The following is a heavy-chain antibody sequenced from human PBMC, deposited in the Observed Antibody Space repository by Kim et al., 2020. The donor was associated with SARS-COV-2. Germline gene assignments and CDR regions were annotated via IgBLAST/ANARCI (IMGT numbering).Heavy chain of an antibody. Sequence: SETLSLTCTVSGGSISSGSYYWSWIRQPAGKGLEWIGRIYTSGSTNYNPSLKSRVTISVDTSKNQFSLKLSSVTAADTAVYYCARELGIAVAGIQALYGMDVWGQGTTVTVSS. V-gene: IGHV4-61*02. CDR2: IYTSGST. CDR1: GGSISSGSYY. J-gene: IGHJ6*02. CDR3: ARELGIAVAGIQALYGMDV. D-gene: IGHD6-19*01.